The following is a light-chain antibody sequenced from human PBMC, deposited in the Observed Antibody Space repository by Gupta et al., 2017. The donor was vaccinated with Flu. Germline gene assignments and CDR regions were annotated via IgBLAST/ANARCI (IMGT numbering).Light chain of an antibody. Sequence: DIQMTQSPSSLSASVGDRVTITCQASQPIYNSLNWYQQKPGKAPKLLIYDASELERGVPSRFRGSGSGTDFTFTISTLQPEDIAKYYCQQYHDVTTFGHGTKVNIK. J-gene: IGKJ3*01. CDR1: QPIYNS. V-gene: IGKV1-33*01. CDR3: QQYHDVTT. CDR2: DAS.